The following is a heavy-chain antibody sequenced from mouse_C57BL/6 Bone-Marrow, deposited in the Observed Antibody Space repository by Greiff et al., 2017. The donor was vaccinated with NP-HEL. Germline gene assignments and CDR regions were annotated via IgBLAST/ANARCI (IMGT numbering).Heavy chain of an antibody. Sequence: QVQLQQSGAELAKPGASVKLSCKASGYTFTSYWMHWVKQRPGQGLEWIGYINPSSGYTKYNQKFKDKATLTADKSSSTAYMQLSSLTYEDSAVYYCARGDYDYDYAMDYWGQGTSVTVSS. D-gene: IGHD2-4*01. J-gene: IGHJ4*01. V-gene: IGHV1-7*01. CDR1: GYTFTSYW. CDR2: INPSSGYT. CDR3: ARGDYDYDYAMDY.